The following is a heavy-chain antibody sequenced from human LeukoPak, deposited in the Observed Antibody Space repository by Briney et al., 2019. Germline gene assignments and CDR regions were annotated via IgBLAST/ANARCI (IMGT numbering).Heavy chain of an antibody. V-gene: IGHV3-30*18. CDR1: GFTFSSHG. D-gene: IGHD3-10*01. CDR3: AKGAVGYGSGTYYPGY. Sequence: GGSLRLSCAASGFTFSSHGMHWVRQAPGKGLEWVAFLSYDGNNTYYGDSVKGRFTISRDNSKNTLYLQMNSLRGDDTAVYYCAKGAVGYGSGTYYPGYWGQGTLVTVSS. J-gene: IGHJ4*02. CDR2: LSYDGNNT.